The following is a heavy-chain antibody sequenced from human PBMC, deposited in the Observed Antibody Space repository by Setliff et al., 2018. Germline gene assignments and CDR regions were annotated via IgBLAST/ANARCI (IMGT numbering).Heavy chain of an antibody. J-gene: IGHJ6*03. D-gene: IGHD3-9*01. V-gene: IGHV1-69*06. CDR3: ATSPKKVTGSDYYNYYMDV. CDR2: IIPIFGSA. Sequence: SVKVSCKASGGTFSSYAISWVRQAPGQGLEWMGGIIPIFGSAISAQKFQDRVSITADRTTYTAYLELTSLTLEDTAVYYCATSPKKVTGSDYYNYYMDVWGKGTTVTVSS. CDR1: GGTFSSYA.